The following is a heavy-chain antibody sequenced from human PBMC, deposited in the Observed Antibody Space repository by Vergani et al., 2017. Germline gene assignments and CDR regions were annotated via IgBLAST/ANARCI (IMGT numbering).Heavy chain of an antibody. Sequence: QVQLVQSGAEVKKPGSSVRVSCKASGGTLSSYSISWVRQAPGQGLEWMGSIIPIFGTANYAQKFQGRVTLTADESTSTAYMEVSSLRSEDTAVYYCAREKDIVVVPAAMGSAFDIWGQGTMVTVSS. CDR2: IIPIFGTA. CDR1: GGTLSSYS. CDR3: AREKDIVVVPAAMGSAFDI. J-gene: IGHJ3*02. D-gene: IGHD2-2*01. V-gene: IGHV1-69*13.